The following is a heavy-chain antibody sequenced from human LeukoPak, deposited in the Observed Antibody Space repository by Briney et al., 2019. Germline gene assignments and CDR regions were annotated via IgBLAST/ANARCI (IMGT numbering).Heavy chain of an antibody. CDR2: IYYSGST. D-gene: IGHD2-15*01. CDR1: GGSISSYY. V-gene: IGHV4-59*01. CDR3: ARATAVVVAATSDAFDI. Sequence: KPSETLSLTCSVSGGSISSYYWSWIRQPPGKGLEWIGYIYYSGSTNYNPSLKSRVTISVDTSKNQFSLKLSSVTAADTAVYYCARATAVVVAATSDAFDIWGQGTMVTVSS. J-gene: IGHJ3*02.